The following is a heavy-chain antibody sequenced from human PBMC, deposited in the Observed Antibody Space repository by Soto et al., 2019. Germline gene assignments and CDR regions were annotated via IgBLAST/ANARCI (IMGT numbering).Heavy chain of an antibody. Sequence: GGSLRLSCAASGFTFSSYSMNWVRQAPGKGLEWVSSISSSSSYIYYADSVKGRFTISRDNAKNSLYLQMNRLRAEETAVYYCARVDQSVASRKYYDFWSGYSNTDAYYYYGMDVWGQGTTVTVSS. V-gene: IGHV3-21*01. CDR1: GFTFSSYS. J-gene: IGHJ6*02. D-gene: IGHD3-3*01. CDR3: ARVDQSVASRKYYDFWSGYSNTDAYYYYGMDV. CDR2: ISSSSSYI.